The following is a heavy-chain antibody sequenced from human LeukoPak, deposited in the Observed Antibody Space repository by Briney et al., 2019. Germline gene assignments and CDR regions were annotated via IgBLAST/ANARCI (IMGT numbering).Heavy chain of an antibody. V-gene: IGHV1-2*02. CDR3: ARGASGVYTVTTSWFDP. CDR2: MNPNSGGT. D-gene: IGHD4-17*01. J-gene: IGHJ5*02. Sequence: ASVSVSFKASGCTFTGYYMHWVRQAPGQGLEWMGWMNPNSGGTNYAQKFQGRVTMTRDTSISTDYMELSRLRSDDTAVYYCARGASGVYTVTTSWFDPWGQGTLVTVSS. CDR1: GCTFTGYY.